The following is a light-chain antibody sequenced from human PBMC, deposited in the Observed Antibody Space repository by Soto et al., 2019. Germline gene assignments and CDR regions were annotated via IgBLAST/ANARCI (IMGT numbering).Light chain of an antibody. CDR3: SAYAGNHLI. J-gene: IGLJ2*01. Sequence: QAVVTQPPSASGTPGQRVTISCSGSSSNIGRNSVSWYQQFPGTAPKLLMYSNSQRPSGVPDRFSGSKSDNTASLTVSGLQAEDEADYYCSAYAGNHLIFGGGTKLTVL. CDR2: SNS. CDR1: SSNIGRNS. V-gene: IGLV1-44*01.